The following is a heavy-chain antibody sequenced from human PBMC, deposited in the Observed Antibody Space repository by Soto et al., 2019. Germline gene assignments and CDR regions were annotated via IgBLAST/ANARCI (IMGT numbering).Heavy chain of an antibody. CDR2: INTDGGSS. CDR1: GFTFSGHW. CDR3: AREAGYCSRTSCYRRAFDT. J-gene: IGHJ3*02. Sequence: EVQLVESGGDLVQPGGSLSLSCAASGFTFSGHWMHWVRQVPGKGLEWASRINTDGGSSAYADSVKGRFTISRDNAKNTLYLQMNGLRAEDTAMYYCAREAGYCSRTSCYRRAFDTWGQGTTVTVSS. D-gene: IGHD2-2*01. V-gene: IGHV3-74*03.